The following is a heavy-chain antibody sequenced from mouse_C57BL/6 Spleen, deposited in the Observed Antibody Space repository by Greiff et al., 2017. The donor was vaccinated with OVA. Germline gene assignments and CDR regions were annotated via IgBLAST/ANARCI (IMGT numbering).Heavy chain of an antibody. J-gene: IGHJ2*01. CDR3: TTGGYSFDY. D-gene: IGHD1-1*02. V-gene: IGHV14-4*01. CDR2: IDPENGDT. Sequence: EVMLVESGAELVRPGASVKLSCTASGFNIKDDYMHWVKQRPEQGLEWIGWIDPENGDTEYASKFQGKATITADTSSNTAYLQLSSLTSEDTAVYYCTTGGYSFDYWGQGTTLTVSS. CDR1: GFNIKDDY.